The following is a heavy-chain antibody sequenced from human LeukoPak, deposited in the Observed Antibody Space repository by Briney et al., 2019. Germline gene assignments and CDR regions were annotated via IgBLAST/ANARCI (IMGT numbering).Heavy chain of an antibody. CDR2: INPNSGGT. CDR1: GYNFIGYY. V-gene: IGHV1-2*02. J-gene: IGHJ6*03. D-gene: IGHD5-18*01. Sequence: ASVKVSCKASGYNFIGYYLHWVRQAPGQGLEWVGWINPNSGGTNYAQKFQGRVTMTRDTSISTAYMELRRLRSDDTAVYYCARGHRYGFLSGDHYYYYMDVWGKGTSVTISS. CDR3: ARGHRYGFLSGDHYYYYMDV.